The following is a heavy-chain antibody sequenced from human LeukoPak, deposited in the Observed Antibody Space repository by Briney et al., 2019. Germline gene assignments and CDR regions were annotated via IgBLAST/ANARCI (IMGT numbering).Heavy chain of an antibody. Sequence: SETLSLTCTVSGGSIISGPYYWSWIRQPPGKGLEWIGEINHSGSTNYNPSLKSRVTISVDTSKNQFSLKLSSVTAADTAVYYCARTGYSSGLDYWGQGTLVTVSS. CDR1: GGSIISGPYY. CDR3: ARTGYSSGLDY. CDR2: INHSGST. V-gene: IGHV4-39*07. J-gene: IGHJ4*02. D-gene: IGHD6-19*01.